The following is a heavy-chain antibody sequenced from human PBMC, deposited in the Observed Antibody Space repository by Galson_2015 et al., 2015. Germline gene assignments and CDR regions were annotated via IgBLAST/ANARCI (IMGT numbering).Heavy chain of an antibody. V-gene: IGHV3-30-3*01. CDR1: GFTFSSYA. D-gene: IGHD3-10*01. CDR2: ISYDGSNK. Sequence: SLRLSCAASGFTFSSYAMHWVRQAPGKGLEWVAVISYDGSNKYYADSVKGRFTISRDNSKNTLYLQMNSLRAEDTAVYYCARDAILSRGEAKLGGTGDYWGQGTLVTVSS. J-gene: IGHJ4*02. CDR3: ARDAILSRGEAKLGGTGDY.